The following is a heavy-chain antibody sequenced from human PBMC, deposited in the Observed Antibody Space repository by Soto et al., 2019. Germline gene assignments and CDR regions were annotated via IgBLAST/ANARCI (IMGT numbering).Heavy chain of an antibody. V-gene: IGHV4-39*01. CDR1: GGSISGSSYY. J-gene: IGHJ5*02. CDR3: ARLATVTTLYNWFDP. Sequence: QLQLQESGPGLVKPSETLSLTCTVSGGSISGSSYYWGWIRQPPGKGLEWIGSIYYSGSTYYNPSLKSRVTISVDTSKNQFSLKLSSVTAADTAVYYCARLATVTTLYNWFDPWGQGTLVTVSS. CDR2: IYYSGST. D-gene: IGHD4-17*01.